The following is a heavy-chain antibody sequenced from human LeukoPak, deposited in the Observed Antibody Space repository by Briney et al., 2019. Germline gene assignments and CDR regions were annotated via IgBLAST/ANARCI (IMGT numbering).Heavy chain of an antibody. CDR2: INTSGGST. D-gene: IGHD4-17*01. CDR1: GYTFTSYD. CDR3: ARDKVADYGFSDY. J-gene: IGHJ4*02. V-gene: IGHV1-46*01. Sequence: GASVKVSCKASGYTFTSYDINWVRQAPGQGLEWMGGINTSGGSTSYAQKFQGRLKMTRDTSTSTVYMELYSLRSDDTAVYYCARDKVADYGFSDYWGQGTLVTVST.